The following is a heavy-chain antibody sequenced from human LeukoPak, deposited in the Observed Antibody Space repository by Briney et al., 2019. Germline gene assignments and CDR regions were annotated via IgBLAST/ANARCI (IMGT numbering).Heavy chain of an antibody. Sequence: GGSLRLSCAAFGFTVRSDDMNWVRQAPGKGLEWVSILDSDGSPSYADSVKGRFTISRDNSKNTLYLQMNSLRAEDTAVYYCAKDRDCSGGSCYLFFDYWGQGTLVTVSS. CDR1: GFTVRSDD. V-gene: IGHV3-53*01. CDR3: AKDRDCSGGSCYLFFDY. D-gene: IGHD2-15*01. J-gene: IGHJ4*02. CDR2: LDSDGSP.